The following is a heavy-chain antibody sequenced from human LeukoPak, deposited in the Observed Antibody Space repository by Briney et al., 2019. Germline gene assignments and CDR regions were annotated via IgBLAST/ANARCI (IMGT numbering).Heavy chain of an antibody. CDR3: ARDPAPGCSGGSCYQFDY. D-gene: IGHD2-15*01. CDR1: GFTFSSYA. Sequence: GGSLRLSCAASGFTFSSYAMHWVRQAPGKGLEWVAVISYDGSNKYYADSVKGRFTISRDNSKNTLYLQMNSLRAEDTAVYYCARDPAPGCSGGSCYQFDYWGQGTLVTVSS. V-gene: IGHV3-30*04. J-gene: IGHJ4*02. CDR2: ISYDGSNK.